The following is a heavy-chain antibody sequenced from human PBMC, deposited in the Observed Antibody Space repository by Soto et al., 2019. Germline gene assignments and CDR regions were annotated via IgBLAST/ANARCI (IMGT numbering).Heavy chain of an antibody. J-gene: IGHJ4*02. CDR3: TREPRYDYVWGSYRQTHPPELDY. CDR1: GFTFGDYA. CDR2: IRSKAYGGTT. V-gene: IGHV3-49*03. D-gene: IGHD3-16*02. Sequence: GGSLRLSCTASGFTFGDYAMSWFRQAPGKGLEWVGFIRSKAYGGTTEYAASVKGRFTISRDDSKSIAYLQMNSLKTEDTAVYYCTREPRYDYVWGSYRQTHPPELDYWGQGTLVTVSS.